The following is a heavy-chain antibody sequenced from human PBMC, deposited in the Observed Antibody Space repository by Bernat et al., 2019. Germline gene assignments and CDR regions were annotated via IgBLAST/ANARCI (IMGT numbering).Heavy chain of an antibody. CDR2: SNSDGSST. Sequence: EVQLVESGGGLVQPGGSLRLSCAASGFTFSTYWMHWVRQAPGKGLVWVSRSNSDGSSTSYADAVKGRFTISRDNAKNTRYLQLNSLSAEDTAEYYGARARGWYEGYYYYDMYVWGQGTTVTVSS. V-gene: IGHV3-74*01. CDR3: ARARGWYEGYYYYDMYV. J-gene: IGHJ6*02. CDR1: GFTFSTYW. D-gene: IGHD6-19*01.